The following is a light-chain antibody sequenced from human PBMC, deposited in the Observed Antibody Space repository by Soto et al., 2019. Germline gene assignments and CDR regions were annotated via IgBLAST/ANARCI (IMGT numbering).Light chain of an antibody. J-gene: IGKJ1*01. CDR1: QSISSW. CDR3: QHYNTYPWT. Sequence: DIQMTQSPSILSASVGDRFTITCRASQSISSWLAWYQPKPGKAPNLMIHKASHLESGVPSRLSGSGSGTEFTLTISSLQPGDGATYDGQHYNTYPWTFGQGTKVDIK. V-gene: IGKV1-5*03. CDR2: KAS.